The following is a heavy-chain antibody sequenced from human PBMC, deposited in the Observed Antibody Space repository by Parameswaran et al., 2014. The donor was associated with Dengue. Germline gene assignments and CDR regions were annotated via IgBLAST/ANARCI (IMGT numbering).Heavy chain of an antibody. CDR3: ARVGYYDSSGYYDLSVDY. V-gene: IGHV4-34*01. Sequence: VRQAPGKGLEWIGEINHSGSTNYNPSLKSRVTISVDTSKNQFSLKLSSVTAADTAVYYCARVGYYDSSGYYDLSVDYWGQGTLVTVSS. J-gene: IGHJ4*02. D-gene: IGHD3-22*01. CDR2: INHSGST.